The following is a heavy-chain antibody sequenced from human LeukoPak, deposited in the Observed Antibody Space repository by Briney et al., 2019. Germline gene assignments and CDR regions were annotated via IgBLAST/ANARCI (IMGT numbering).Heavy chain of an antibody. Sequence: SETLSLTCTVSGGSISSGTYYWNWIRQPAGKGLEWIGRIYTSGSTNYNPSLKSRVTISVDTSKNQFSLKLSSVTAADTAVYYCARGHIGPWGQGTLVTVSS. CDR1: GGSISSGTYY. V-gene: IGHV4-61*02. J-gene: IGHJ5*02. CDR3: ARGHIGP. CDR2: IYTSGST. D-gene: IGHD2-21*01.